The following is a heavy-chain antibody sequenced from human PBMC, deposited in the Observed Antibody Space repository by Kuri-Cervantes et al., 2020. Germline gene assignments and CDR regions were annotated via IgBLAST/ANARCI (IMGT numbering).Heavy chain of an antibody. D-gene: IGHD6-13*01. V-gene: IGHV3-30*03. CDR1: EFTFSTYG. CDR3: ARVTAAGQYYYYYYGMDV. Sequence: GESLKISCAVSEFTFSTYGMHWVRQVPGKGLEWVAVISYDGSNKYYADSVKGRFTISRDNSKNTLYLQMSSLRAEDTAVYYCARVTAAGQYYYYYYGMDVWGQGTTVTVSS. J-gene: IGHJ6*02. CDR2: ISYDGSNK.